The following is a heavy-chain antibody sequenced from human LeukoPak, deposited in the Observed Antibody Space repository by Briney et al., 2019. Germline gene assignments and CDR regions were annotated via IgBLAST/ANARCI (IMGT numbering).Heavy chain of an antibody. CDR1: GGSISSGDYY. CDR2: IYYSGST. CDR3: ARGDMAERSFDY. D-gene: IGHD5-24*01. V-gene: IGHV4-30-4*01. Sequence: SETLSLTCTVSGGSISSGDYYWSWIRRPPGKGLEWIGYIYYSGSTYYNPSLKSRVTLSVDASKKQFSLKLRSVTAADTAVYYCARGDMAERSFDYWGQGTLVTVSS. J-gene: IGHJ4*02.